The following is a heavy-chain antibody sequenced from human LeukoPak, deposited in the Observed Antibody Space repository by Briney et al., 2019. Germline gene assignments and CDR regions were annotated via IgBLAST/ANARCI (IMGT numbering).Heavy chain of an antibody. Sequence: GGSLRLSCAASGFTFSSYWMSWVRQAPGKGLEWVANIKQDGSEKYYVDSVKGRFTISGDNAKNSLYLQMNSLRAEDTAVYYCARDLCSWIQLCPLDYWGQGTLVTVSS. CDR2: IKQDGSEK. D-gene: IGHD5-18*01. V-gene: IGHV3-7*01. J-gene: IGHJ4*02. CDR1: GFTFSSYW. CDR3: ARDLCSWIQLCPLDY.